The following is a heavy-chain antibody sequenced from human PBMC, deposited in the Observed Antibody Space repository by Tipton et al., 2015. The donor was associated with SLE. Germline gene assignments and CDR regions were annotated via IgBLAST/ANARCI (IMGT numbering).Heavy chain of an antibody. V-gene: IGHV4-34*01. CDR2: INHSGST. CDR3: VCGYLDY. J-gene: IGHJ4*02. CDR1: GGSFSGYY. Sequence: LRLSCAVYGGSFSGYYWSWIRQPPGKGLEWIGEINHSGSTNYNPSLKSRVTISVDTSKNQFSLKLSSVTAADTAVYYCVCGYLDYWGQGTLVTVAS.